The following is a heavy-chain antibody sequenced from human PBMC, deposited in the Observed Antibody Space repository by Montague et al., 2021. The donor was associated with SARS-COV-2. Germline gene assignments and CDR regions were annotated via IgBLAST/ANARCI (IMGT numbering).Heavy chain of an antibody. CDR1: GGSIGSYY. Sequence: SETLSLTCSVSGGSIGSYYWSWLRQPPGKGLEWIGHIHYSGGNTYSPSFKSRVTISIDTPKNQFSLKLSSVTAADTAVYYCARSLDPSGTYYLPYWGQGTLVTFSS. CDR2: IHYSGGN. J-gene: IGHJ4*02. D-gene: IGHD3-10*01. V-gene: IGHV4-59*01. CDR3: ARSLDPSGTYYLPY.